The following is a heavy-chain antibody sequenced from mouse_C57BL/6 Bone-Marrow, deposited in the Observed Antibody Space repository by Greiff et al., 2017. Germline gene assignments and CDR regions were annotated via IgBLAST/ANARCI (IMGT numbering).Heavy chain of an antibody. Sequence: VQLQQSGAELARPGASVKLSCKASGYTFTSYGISWVKQRTGQGLEWIGEIYPRSGNTYYNEKFKGKATLTADKSSSTAYMELRSLTSEDSAVYFGARGGEYDGYDAWFAYWGQGTLVTVSA. CDR3: ARGGEYDGYDAWFAY. CDR2: IYPRSGNT. V-gene: IGHV1-81*01. D-gene: IGHD2-3*01. J-gene: IGHJ3*01. CDR1: GYTFTSYG.